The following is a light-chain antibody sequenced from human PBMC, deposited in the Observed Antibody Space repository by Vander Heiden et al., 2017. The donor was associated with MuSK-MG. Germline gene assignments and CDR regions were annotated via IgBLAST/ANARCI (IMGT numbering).Light chain of an antibody. CDR3: QHYKNWPYT. CDR1: QSVNSN. V-gene: IGKV3-15*01. J-gene: IGKJ2*01. CDR2: GAS. Sequence: EIVMAQSPATLSVSPGEGATLSCRASQSVNSNLAWYQHNPGQAPRLLIYGASTRATGVPARFSGSGSETEFTLTISSLQSEDIAVYYCQHYKNWPYTFGQGSKLEIK.